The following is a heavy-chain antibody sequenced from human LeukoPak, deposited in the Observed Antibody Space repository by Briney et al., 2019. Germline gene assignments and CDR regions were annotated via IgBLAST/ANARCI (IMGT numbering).Heavy chain of an antibody. CDR2: IRYDGSNK. D-gene: IGHD6-6*01. CDR1: GFTFRSYS. Sequence: GGSLRLSCAASGFTFRSYSMNWVRQAPGKGLEWVAFIRYDGSNKYYADSVKGRFTISRDNSKNTLYLQMNSLRAEDTAVYYCAKDWAAQSCMDVWGKGTTVTVSS. CDR3: AKDWAAQSCMDV. J-gene: IGHJ6*03. V-gene: IGHV3-30*02.